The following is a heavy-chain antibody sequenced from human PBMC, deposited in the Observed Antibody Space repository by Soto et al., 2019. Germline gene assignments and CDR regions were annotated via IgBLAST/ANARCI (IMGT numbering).Heavy chain of an antibody. CDR3: ARGPYFMVRGVMINWFDQ. V-gene: IGHV4-34*01. Sequence: SETLSLTCAVYGGSFSGYYWSWIRQPPGKGLEWIGEINHSGSTNYNPSLKSRVTISVDTSKNHFSLKLTPVPAADTAVYYCARGPYFMVRGVMINWFDQWGQGHLVTVSS. CDR1: GGSFSGYY. CDR2: INHSGST. J-gene: IGHJ5*02. D-gene: IGHD3-10*01.